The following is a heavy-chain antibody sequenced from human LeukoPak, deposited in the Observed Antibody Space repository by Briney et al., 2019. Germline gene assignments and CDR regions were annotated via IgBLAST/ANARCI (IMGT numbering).Heavy chain of an antibody. CDR3: ARAAPLATYYYDSSGYYYFDY. V-gene: IGHV4-4*07. J-gene: IGHJ4*02. D-gene: IGHD3-22*01. CDR2: IYTSGST. CDR1: GDSISSYY. Sequence: SETLSLTCTVSGDSISSYYWSWIRQPPGKELEGIVRIYTSGSTNYNPSLKSRVTISVDTSKSQFSLKLSSVTAADTAVYYCARAAPLATYYYDSSGYYYFDYWGQGTLGTVSS.